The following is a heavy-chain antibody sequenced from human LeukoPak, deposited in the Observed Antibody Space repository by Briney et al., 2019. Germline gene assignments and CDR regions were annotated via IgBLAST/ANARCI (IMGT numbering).Heavy chain of an antibody. CDR2: ISSSGTTT. V-gene: IGHV3-11*04. CDR3: ARAPKRWLQLAFDY. J-gene: IGHJ4*02. D-gene: IGHD5-24*01. CDR1: GFTLSDYY. Sequence: GGSLRLSCAGSGFTLSDYYMSWIRQAPGKGLEWTSYISSSGTTTYYSDSVKGRFTISRDNTKNSLYLQMNSLRAEDTAVYYCARAPKRWLQLAFDYWGQGTLVTVSS.